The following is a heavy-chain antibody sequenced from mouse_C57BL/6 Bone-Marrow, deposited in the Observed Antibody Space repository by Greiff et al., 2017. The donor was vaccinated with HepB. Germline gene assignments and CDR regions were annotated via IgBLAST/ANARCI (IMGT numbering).Heavy chain of an antibody. V-gene: IGHV5-6*01. CDR3: ARHPWRLRRGFAY. CDR1: GFTFSSYG. Sequence: EVMLVESGGDLVKPGGSLKLSCAASGFTFSSYGMSWVRQTPDKRLEWVATISSGGSYTYYPDSVKGRFTISRDNAKNTLYLQMSSLKSEDTAMYYCARHPWRLRRGFAYWGQGTLVTVSA. CDR2: ISSGGSYT. D-gene: IGHD2-2*01. J-gene: IGHJ3*01.